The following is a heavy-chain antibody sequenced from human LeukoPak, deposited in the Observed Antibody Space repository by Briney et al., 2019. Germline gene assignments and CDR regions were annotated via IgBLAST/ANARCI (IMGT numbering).Heavy chain of an antibody. CDR2: INTGNGNT. CDR3: ARDIWAFGSSWSPFDF. V-gene: IGHV1-3*04. Sequence: ASVKVSCKASGYTFTNYAIHWLRQAPGQRLDWMGWINTGNGNTKYSQKFQGRVTITRDTSASTAYMELSSLRSEDTAVYYCARDIWAFGSSWSPFDFWGQGTLVTVSS. CDR1: GYTFTNYA. D-gene: IGHD6-13*01. J-gene: IGHJ4*02.